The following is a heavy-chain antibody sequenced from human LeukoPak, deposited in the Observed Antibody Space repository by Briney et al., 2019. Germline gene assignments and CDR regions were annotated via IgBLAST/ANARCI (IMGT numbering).Heavy chain of an antibody. CDR3: AKSVRGVILDY. CDR2: ISWNSGSI. D-gene: IGHD3-10*02. Sequence: PGGSLRLSCAASGFTFDDYATHWVRQAPGKGLEWVSSISWNSGSIDYADSVKGRFTISRDNAKNSLYLQMNSLRAEDTALYYCAKSVRGVILDYWGQGTLVTVSS. J-gene: IGHJ4*02. CDR1: GFTFDDYA. V-gene: IGHV3-9*01.